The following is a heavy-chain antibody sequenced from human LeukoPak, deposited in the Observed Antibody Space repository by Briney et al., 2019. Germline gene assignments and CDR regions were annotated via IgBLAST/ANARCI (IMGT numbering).Heavy chain of an antibody. CDR3: AKEHYDSSGWIFDY. D-gene: IGHD3-22*01. Sequence: ASVKVSSKASGYTFTSYFIHWVRQAPGQGLEWMGIINPSGGSTSYAQKFQGKVTMTRDTSTSTVYMELSSLRSEDTAVYYCAKEHYDSSGWIFDYWGQGTLVTVSS. CDR1: GYTFTSYF. J-gene: IGHJ4*02. CDR2: INPSGGST. V-gene: IGHV1-46*01.